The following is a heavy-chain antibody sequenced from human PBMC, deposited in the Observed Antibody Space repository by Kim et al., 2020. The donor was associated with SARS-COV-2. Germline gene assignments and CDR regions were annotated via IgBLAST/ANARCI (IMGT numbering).Heavy chain of an antibody. CDR2: IYYDGST. Sequence: SETLSLTCTVSGGSISSQYWSWIRQPPGKRLEWVGEIYYDGSTNYNPSPIRRLVTLVDDSSKHLFSLLISVFAADTAAYYCSTSVSYYDV. CDR3: STSVSYYDV. J-gene: IGHJ3*01. CDR1: GGSISSQY. D-gene: IGHD2-2*01. V-gene: IGHV4-59*08.